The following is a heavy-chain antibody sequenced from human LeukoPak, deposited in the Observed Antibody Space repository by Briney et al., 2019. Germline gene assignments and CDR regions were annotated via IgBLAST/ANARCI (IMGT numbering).Heavy chain of an antibody. D-gene: IGHD2-2*01. CDR1: GGYISSYY. Sequence: SETLSLTCTVSGGYISSYYWSWIRQPAGKGLEWIGRIYTSGSTNYNPSLKSRVTMSVDTSKNQFSLKLSSVTAADTAVYYCARSFVVVPAADYFDYWGQGTLVTVSS. CDR3: ARSFVVVPAADYFDY. CDR2: IYTSGST. V-gene: IGHV4-4*07. J-gene: IGHJ4*02.